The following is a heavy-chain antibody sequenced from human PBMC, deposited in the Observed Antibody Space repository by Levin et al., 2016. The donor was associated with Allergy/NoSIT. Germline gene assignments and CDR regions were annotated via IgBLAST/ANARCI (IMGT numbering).Heavy chain of an antibody. CDR3: ARDAGGNPYYYYYMDV. Sequence: WIRQPPGKGLEWVSFISRSGSNIYYADSVKGRFTISRDNAKNSLFLQMNSLRAEDTAVYYCARDAGGNPYYYYYMDVWGKGTTVTVSS. CDR2: ISRSGSNI. D-gene: IGHD4-23*01. J-gene: IGHJ6*03. V-gene: IGHV3-11*04.